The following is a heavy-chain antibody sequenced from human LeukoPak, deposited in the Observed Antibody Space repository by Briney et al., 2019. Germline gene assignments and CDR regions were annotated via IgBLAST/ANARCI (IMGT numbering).Heavy chain of an antibody. CDR3: ARVNDCSGGSCYPDFDY. Sequence: SVKVSCKASGGTFSSYAISWVRQAPGQGLEWMGGIIPIFGTANYAQKFQGRVTITADESTSTAYMELSSLRSEDTAAYYCARVNDCSGGSCYPDFDYWGQGTLVTVSS. CDR2: IIPIFGTA. CDR1: GGTFSSYA. J-gene: IGHJ4*02. D-gene: IGHD2-15*01. V-gene: IGHV1-69*01.